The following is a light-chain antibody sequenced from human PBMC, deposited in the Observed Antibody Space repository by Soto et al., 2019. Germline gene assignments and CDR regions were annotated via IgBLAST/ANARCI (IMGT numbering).Light chain of an antibody. V-gene: IGLV2-14*01. CDR3: SSFTTSSTYV. CDR1: SSDIGAYNY. Sequence: QSVLTQPASVSGSPGQSITISCTGTSSDIGAYNYVSWYQQYPGRAPKLMIYEVNNRPSGVSNRFSGSKSGNTASLTISGLQAEDEADYYCSSFTTSSTYVVGAGTKVTGL. CDR2: EVN. J-gene: IGLJ1*01.